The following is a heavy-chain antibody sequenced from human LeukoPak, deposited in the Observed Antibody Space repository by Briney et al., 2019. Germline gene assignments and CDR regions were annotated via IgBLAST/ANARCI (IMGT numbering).Heavy chain of an antibody. CDR2: IRYDGSNK. D-gene: IGHD3-10*01. CDR3: AKSYGSGSYETIFDY. Sequence: GGSLRLSCAASGFTFSSYGMHWVRQAPGKGLEWVAFIRYDGSNKYYADSVKGRFTISRDNSKNTLYLQMNSLRAEDTAVYYCAKSYGSGSYETIFDYWGQGTLVTVSS. CDR1: GFTFSSYG. V-gene: IGHV3-30*02. J-gene: IGHJ4*02.